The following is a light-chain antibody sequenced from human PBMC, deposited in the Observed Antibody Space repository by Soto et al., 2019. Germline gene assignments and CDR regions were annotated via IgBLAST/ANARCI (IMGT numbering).Light chain of an antibody. CDR1: QTISGW. CDR2: DAS. J-gene: IGKJ1*01. CDR3: QQYGSSGT. V-gene: IGKV1-5*01. Sequence: DIQVTQSPPTLSASVGDRVTITCRASQTISGWLAWYQQKPGEAPKLLIYDASALPRGVPSRFSGSGSGTDFTLTISRLEPEDFAVDYCQQYGSSGTFGQGTKVDIK.